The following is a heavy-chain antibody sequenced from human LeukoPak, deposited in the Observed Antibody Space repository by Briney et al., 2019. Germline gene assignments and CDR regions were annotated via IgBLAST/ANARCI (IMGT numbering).Heavy chain of an antibody. Sequence: ASVKVSCKASGYTFTGYYMHWVRQAPGQGLEWMGWINPNSGGTNYAQKFQGWVTVTRDTSISTAYMELSRLRSDDTAVYYCARGGSTVTTFYYYGMDVWGKGTTVTVSS. CDR2: INPNSGGT. V-gene: IGHV1-2*04. CDR3: ARGGSTVTTFYYYGMDV. J-gene: IGHJ6*04. CDR1: GYTFTGYY. D-gene: IGHD4-17*01.